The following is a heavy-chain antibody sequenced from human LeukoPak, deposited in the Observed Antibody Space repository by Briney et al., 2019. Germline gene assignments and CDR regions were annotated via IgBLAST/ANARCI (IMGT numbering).Heavy chain of an antibody. D-gene: IGHD3-22*01. Sequence: ASVKVSCKASGYTFTGYGISWVRQAPGQGLEWMGWISAYNGNTNYAQKLQGRVTMTTDTSTSTAYMELRSLRSDDTAVYYCARVTRITMIVVVILDAFDIWGQGTMVTVSS. J-gene: IGHJ3*02. CDR2: ISAYNGNT. V-gene: IGHV1-18*01. CDR3: ARVTRITMIVVVILDAFDI. CDR1: GYTFTGYG.